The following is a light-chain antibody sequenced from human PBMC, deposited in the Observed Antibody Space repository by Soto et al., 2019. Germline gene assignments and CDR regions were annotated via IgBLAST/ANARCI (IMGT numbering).Light chain of an antibody. J-gene: IGKJ1*01. CDR3: QQYGSSPRT. CDR2: GAS. CDR1: QTVSSSY. V-gene: IGKV3-20*01. Sequence: EIVLTQSPGTLSLFPGERATLFCRASQTVSSSYLAWYQQKPGQAPRLLMYGASSRATGTPDRFSGSGSGTDFTLTISRLEPEDFAVYYCQQYGSSPRTFGQGTKVEIK.